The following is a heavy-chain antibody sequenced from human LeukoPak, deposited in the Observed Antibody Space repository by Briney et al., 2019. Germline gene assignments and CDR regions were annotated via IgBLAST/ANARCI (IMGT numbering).Heavy chain of an antibody. CDR1: GFTFSDYY. Sequence: GGSLRLSCAASGFTFSDYYMSWIRQAPGKGLEWVSYISSSGSTIYYADSVKGRFTISRDSAKNSLYLQMNSLRAEDTAVYYCARSSSWSRGWFDPWGQGTLVTVSS. CDR2: ISSSGSTI. CDR3: ARSSSWSRGWFDP. J-gene: IGHJ5*02. D-gene: IGHD6-13*01. V-gene: IGHV3-11*01.